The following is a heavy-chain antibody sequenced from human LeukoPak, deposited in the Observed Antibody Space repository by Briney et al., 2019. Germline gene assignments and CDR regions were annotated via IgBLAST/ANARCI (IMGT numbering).Heavy chain of an antibody. CDR3: ARALPTTVTNPFFDY. V-gene: IGHV1-46*01. J-gene: IGHJ4*02. D-gene: IGHD4-11*01. Sequence: ASVKVSCKASGYTFTSYHMHWVRQAPGQGLGWMGIINPDSGSTSYAQKFQGRVTMTRDTSTSTVYMELSSLRSEDTAVCYCARALPTTVTNPFFDYWGQGTLVTVSS. CDR2: INPDSGST. CDR1: GYTFTSYH.